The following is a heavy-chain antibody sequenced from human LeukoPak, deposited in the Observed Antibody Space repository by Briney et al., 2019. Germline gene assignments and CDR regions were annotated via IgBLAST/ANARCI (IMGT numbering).Heavy chain of an antibody. Sequence: GGSLRLSCVVSGFTFSSYDMHWVRQAPGKGLEYVSTISSNGGSTYYANSVKGRFTISRDNSKNSSYLQMGSLRAEATAVYYCARCPVYAYWGQGTLVTVSS. V-gene: IGHV3-64*01. CDR2: ISSNGGST. J-gene: IGHJ4*02. CDR3: ARCPVYAY. CDR1: GFTFSSYD. D-gene: IGHD3-16*01.